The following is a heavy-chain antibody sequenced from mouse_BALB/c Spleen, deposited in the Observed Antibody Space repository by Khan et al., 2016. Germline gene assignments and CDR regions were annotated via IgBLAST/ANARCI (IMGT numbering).Heavy chain of an antibody. CDR2: IDPANGNT. CDR1: GFNIKDTY. CDR3: ASDGGFAY. J-gene: IGHJ3*01. D-gene: IGHD2-3*01. V-gene: IGHV14-3*02. Sequence: VQLKQSGAELVKPGASVKLSCTASGFNIKDTYMHWVKQRPEQGLEWIGRIDPANGNTKYDPKFQGKATITADTSSNTAYLQLSSLTSEDTAVYYCASDGGFAYWSQGTLVTVSA.